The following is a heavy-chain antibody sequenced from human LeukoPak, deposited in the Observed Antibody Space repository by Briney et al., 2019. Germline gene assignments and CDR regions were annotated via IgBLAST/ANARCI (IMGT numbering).Heavy chain of an antibody. D-gene: IGHD6-13*01. Sequence: PGGSLRLSCAASGFTFSSYSMNWVRQAPGKGLEWVSSISSSSSYIYYADSVKGRFTISRDNAKNSLYLQMNSLRAEDTAVYYCARGLSGYSSSWYDYWGQGTLVTVSS. CDR2: ISSSSSYI. CDR1: GFTFSSYS. V-gene: IGHV3-21*01. CDR3: ARGLSGYSSSWYDY. J-gene: IGHJ4*02.